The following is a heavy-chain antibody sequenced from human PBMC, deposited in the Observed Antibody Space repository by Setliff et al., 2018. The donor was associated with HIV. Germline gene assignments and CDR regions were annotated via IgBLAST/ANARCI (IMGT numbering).Heavy chain of an antibody. V-gene: IGHV4-34*01. CDR2: INQSGST. D-gene: IGHD6-6*01. CDR1: GGSFSGYY. J-gene: IGHJ3*02. Sequence: NPSETLSLTCAVYGGSFSGYYWNWIRQPPGKGLEWIGEINQSGSTNYNPSLKSRVTISVDTSKNQFSLKLNSMTAADTGVYYCARRSRSYSSSPFQGGAFDIWGQGTMVTVSS. CDR3: ARRSRSYSSSPFQGGAFDI.